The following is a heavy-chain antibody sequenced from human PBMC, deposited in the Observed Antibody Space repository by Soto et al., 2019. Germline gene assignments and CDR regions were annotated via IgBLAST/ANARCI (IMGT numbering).Heavy chain of an antibody. D-gene: IGHD6-25*01. CDR1: GGTFGNSA. Sequence: QVHLVQSGAEVKKPGSSVTVSCQASGGTFGNSAISWVRQAPGQGLEWMGGIIPIFPPPDYAQKFQGRVTITADASTSTAYMDLTSLRSEDTAVYYCARDKGRLQVGGNYYYAIDVWGQGTTVTVSS. V-gene: IGHV1-69*12. J-gene: IGHJ6*02. CDR2: IIPIFPPP. CDR3: ARDKGRLQVGGNYYYAIDV.